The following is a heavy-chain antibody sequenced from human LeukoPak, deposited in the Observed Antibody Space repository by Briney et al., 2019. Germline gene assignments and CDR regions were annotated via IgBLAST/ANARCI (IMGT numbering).Heavy chain of an antibody. CDR1: GYTFTSYG. Sequence: ASVKVSCKASGYTFTSYGISWVRQAPGQGLEWMGWISAYNGNTNYAQKLQGRVTMTTDTSTSTAYMELRSLRSDDTAVYYCARDSIHGAFIAAAGKDYWGQGTLVTVSS. D-gene: IGHD6-13*01. CDR2: ISAYNGNT. CDR3: ARDSIHGAFIAAAGKDY. V-gene: IGHV1-18*01. J-gene: IGHJ4*02.